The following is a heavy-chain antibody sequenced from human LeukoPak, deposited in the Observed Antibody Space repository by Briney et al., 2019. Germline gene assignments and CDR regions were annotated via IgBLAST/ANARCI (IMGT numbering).Heavy chain of an antibody. Sequence: KPGESLKISCKGSGYSFTSYWIGWVRQMPGKGLEWMGIIYPGDSDTRYSPSFQGQVTISADKSISTAYLQWSSLKASDTAMYYCATLRDATGNILTGSFFAQGRIGGGYYFDYWGQGTLVTVSS. J-gene: IGHJ4*02. V-gene: IGHV5-51*01. CDR1: GYSFTSYW. CDR2: IYPGDSDT. CDR3: ATLRDATGNILTGSFFAQGRIGGGYYFDY. D-gene: IGHD3-9*01.